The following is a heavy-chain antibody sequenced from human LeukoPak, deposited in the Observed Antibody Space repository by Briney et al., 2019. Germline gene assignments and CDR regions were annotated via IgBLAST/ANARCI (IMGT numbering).Heavy chain of an antibody. V-gene: IGHV3-30*04. Sequence: PGGSLRLSCAASGFTFSSYAMHWVRQAPGKGLEWVAVISYDGSNKYYADSVKGRFTISRDNSKNTLYLQMNSLRAEDTAVYYCARVLPHDYYGSGSYFPKPNYYYYYGMDVWGQGTTVTVSS. D-gene: IGHD3-10*01. CDR3: ARVLPHDYYGSGSYFPKPNYYYYYGMDV. J-gene: IGHJ6*02. CDR1: GFTFSSYA. CDR2: ISYDGSNK.